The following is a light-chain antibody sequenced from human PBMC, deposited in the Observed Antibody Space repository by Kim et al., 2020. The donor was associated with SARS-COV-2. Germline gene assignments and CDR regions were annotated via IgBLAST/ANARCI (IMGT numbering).Light chain of an antibody. V-gene: IGLV3-1*01. CDR1: KLGDKY. CDR2: QDS. CDR3: QAWDSSTAVV. J-gene: IGLJ2*01. Sequence: SYELTQPPSVSVFPGQTASITCSGDKLGDKYACWYQQKPGQSPVLVIYQDSKRPSGIPERFSGSNSGNTATLTISGTQAMDEADYYCQAWDSSTAVVFGG.